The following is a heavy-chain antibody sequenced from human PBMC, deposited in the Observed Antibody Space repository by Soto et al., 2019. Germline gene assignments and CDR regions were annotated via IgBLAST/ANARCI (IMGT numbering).Heavy chain of an antibody. CDR2: IWYDGSNK. V-gene: IGHV3-33*01. CDR3: ARDLYGMDV. Sequence: LRLSCAASGFTFSSYGMHWVRQAPGKGLEWVAVIWYDGSNKYYADSVKGRFTISRDNSKNTLYLQMNSLRAEDTAVYYYARDLYGMDVWGQGTTVTVSS. J-gene: IGHJ6*02. CDR1: GFTFSSYG.